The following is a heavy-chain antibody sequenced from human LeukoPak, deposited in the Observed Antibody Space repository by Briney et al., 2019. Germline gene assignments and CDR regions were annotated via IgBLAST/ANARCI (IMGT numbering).Heavy chain of an antibody. D-gene: IGHD6-13*01. CDR3: ARHYSSSWYKPQDAFDI. Sequence: GESLKISCKGSGYSFTSYWIGWVRQMPGKGLEWMGIIYPGDSDTRYSPSFQGQVTISADKSTSTAYLQWSSLKASDTAMYYCARHYSSSWYKPQDAFDIWGQGTMVTVSS. J-gene: IGHJ3*02. V-gene: IGHV5-51*01. CDR1: GYSFTSYW. CDR2: IYPGDSDT.